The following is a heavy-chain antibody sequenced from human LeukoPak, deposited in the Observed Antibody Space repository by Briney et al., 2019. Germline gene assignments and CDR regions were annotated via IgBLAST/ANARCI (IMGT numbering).Heavy chain of an antibody. CDR2: IYYSGST. CDR1: GASIADYY. Sequence: SETLSLTCTVSGASIADYYWSWIRRPPGKGLEWIGSIYYSGSTYYNPSLKSRVTISVDTSKNQFSLKLSSVTAADTAVYYCARHAVVVTPNWFDPWGQGTLVTVSS. V-gene: IGHV4-39*01. J-gene: IGHJ5*02. D-gene: IGHD3-22*01. CDR3: ARHAVVVTPNWFDP.